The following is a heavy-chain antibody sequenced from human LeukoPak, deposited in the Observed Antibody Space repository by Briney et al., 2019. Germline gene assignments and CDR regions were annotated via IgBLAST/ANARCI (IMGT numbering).Heavy chain of an antibody. Sequence: ASVKVSCKASGGTFSSYAISWVRQAPGQGLEGMGGIIPIFGTANYAQKFQGRVTITADKSTSTAYMELSRLRSEDTAVYYCAGDYGFTDVWGKGTTVTVSS. CDR3: AGDYGFTDV. CDR1: GGTFSSYA. CDR2: IIPIFGTA. V-gene: IGHV1-69*06. D-gene: IGHD4-17*01. J-gene: IGHJ6*04.